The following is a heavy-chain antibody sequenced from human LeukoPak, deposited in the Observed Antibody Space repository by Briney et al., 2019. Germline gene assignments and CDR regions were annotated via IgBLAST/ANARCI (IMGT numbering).Heavy chain of an antibody. D-gene: IGHD6-19*01. CDR3: AKEGLDRGWCWAD. CDR2: IGADGVT. Sequence: GGSLRLSCAASGFMLSGSAMIWVRQAPGKGLEWVSAIGADGVTYYIDSVRGRFTISRDNSKNTLYLQMNSLRDEDTAVYYCAKEGLDRGWCWADWGQGTLIPVSS. CDR1: GFMLSGSA. J-gene: IGHJ4*02. V-gene: IGHV3-23*01.